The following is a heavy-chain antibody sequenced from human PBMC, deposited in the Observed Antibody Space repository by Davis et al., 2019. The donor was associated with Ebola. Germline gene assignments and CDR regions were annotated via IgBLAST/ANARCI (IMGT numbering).Heavy chain of an antibody. J-gene: IGHJ4*02. D-gene: IGHD1-26*01. CDR2: IIHILGMT. CDR3: ARDQGVGGSRIDH. V-gene: IGHV1-69*04. CDR1: GGPFRSAG. Sequence: AASVKVSCKASGGPFRSAGISWVRQAPGQGLEWMGRIIHILGMTDYAQKFQGRVIITADKSTNTAYMELHSLRSEDTALYYCARDQGVGGSRIDHWGQGSLVIVSS.